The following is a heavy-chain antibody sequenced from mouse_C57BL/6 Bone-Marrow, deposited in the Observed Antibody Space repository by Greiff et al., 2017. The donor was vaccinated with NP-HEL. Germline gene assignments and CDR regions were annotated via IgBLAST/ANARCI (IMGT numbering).Heavy chain of an antibody. D-gene: IGHD2-3*01. V-gene: IGHV1-64*01. J-gene: IGHJ2*01. CDR1: GYTFTSYW. CDR2: IHPNSGST. CDR3: ARGGIDGYYDY. Sequence: QVQLKESGAELVKPGASVKLSCKASGYTFTSYWMHWVKQRPGQGLEWIGMIHPNSGSTNYNEKFKSKATLTVDKSSSTAYMQLSSLTSEDSAVYYCARGGIDGYYDYWGQGTTLTVSS.